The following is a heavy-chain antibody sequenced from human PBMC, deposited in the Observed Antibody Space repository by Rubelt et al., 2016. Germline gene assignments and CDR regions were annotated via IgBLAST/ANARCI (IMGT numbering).Heavy chain of an antibody. CDR2: ISYDGSNK. CDR1: GFTFSSYA. CDR3: ARGNWDSRADWFDP. V-gene: IGHV3-30*04. J-gene: IGHJ5*02. Sequence: QVQLVESGGGVVQPGRSLRLSCAASGFTFSSYAMHWVRQAPGKGLEWVAVISYDGSNKYYADSVKGRFTISRDNSKSTLYLQMNSLRAEDTAVYYCARGNWDSRADWFDPWGQGTLVTVSS. D-gene: IGHD3-22*01.